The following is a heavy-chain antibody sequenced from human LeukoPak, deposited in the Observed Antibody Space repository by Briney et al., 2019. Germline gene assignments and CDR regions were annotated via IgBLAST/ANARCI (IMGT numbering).Heavy chain of an antibody. D-gene: IGHD3-10*01. V-gene: IGHV3-9*03. J-gene: IGHJ4*02. Sequence: GGSLRLSCAASGFTFDDYAMHWVRQAPGKGLEWVSGISWNSGSIGYADSVKGRFTISRDNAKNSLYLQMNSLGAEDMALYYCAKAAYYYGSGSYYYFDYWGQGTLVTVSS. CDR3: AKAAYYYGSGSYYYFDY. CDR1: GFTFDDYA. CDR2: ISWNSGSI.